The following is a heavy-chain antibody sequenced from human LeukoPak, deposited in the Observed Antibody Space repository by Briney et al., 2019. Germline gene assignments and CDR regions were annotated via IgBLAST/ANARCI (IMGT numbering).Heavy chain of an antibody. J-gene: IGHJ4*02. V-gene: IGHV3-23*01. D-gene: IGHD6-13*01. Sequence: GGSLRLSCAASGFTFSSYAMSWLRQAPGKGLEWVSTISGSGGSTYYADSVKGRFTISRDNSKNTLYLQMSSLRAEDTAVYYCVAAAPAEFDYWGQGTLVTVSS. CDR3: VAAAPAEFDY. CDR2: ISGSGGST. CDR1: GFTFSSYA.